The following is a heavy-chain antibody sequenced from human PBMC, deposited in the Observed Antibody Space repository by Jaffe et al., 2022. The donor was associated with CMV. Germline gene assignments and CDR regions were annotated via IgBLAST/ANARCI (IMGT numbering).Heavy chain of an antibody. CDR3: TREVQGYFDL. J-gene: IGHJ2*01. Sequence: EVQLVESGGGLVQPGRSLRLSCTASGFTFGDYAMSWVRQAPGKGLEWVGFIRSKAYGGTTEYAASVKGRFTISRDDSKSIAYLQMNSLKTEDTAVYYCTREVQGYFDLWGRGTLVTVSS. CDR2: IRSKAYGGTT. V-gene: IGHV3-49*04. CDR1: GFTFGDYA.